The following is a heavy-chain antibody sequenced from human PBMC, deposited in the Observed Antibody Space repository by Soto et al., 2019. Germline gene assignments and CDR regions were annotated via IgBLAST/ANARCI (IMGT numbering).Heavy chain of an antibody. V-gene: IGHV1-69*13. CDR3: ARAIAYCGGDCYSPGGGYYYGMDV. Sequence: GASVKVSCKASGGTFSSYAISWVRQAPGQGLEWMGGIIPIFGTANYAQKFQGRVTITADESTSTAYMELSSLRSEDTAVYYCARAIAYCGGDCYSPGGGYYYGMDVWGQGTTVTVS. CDR2: IIPIFGTA. J-gene: IGHJ6*02. CDR1: GGTFSSYA. D-gene: IGHD2-21*02.